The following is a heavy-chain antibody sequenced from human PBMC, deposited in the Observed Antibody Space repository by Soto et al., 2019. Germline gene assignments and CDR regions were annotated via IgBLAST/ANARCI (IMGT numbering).Heavy chain of an antibody. Sequence: GSLRLSCAASGFTLSSYAMHWVRQAPGKGLEYVSAISSNGGSTYYANSVKGRFTISRDNSKNTLYLQMGSLRAEDMAVYYCASGSSGSNFDYWGQGTLVTVSS. CDR1: GFTLSSYA. J-gene: IGHJ4*02. CDR2: ISSNGGST. CDR3: ASGSSGSNFDY. D-gene: IGHD6-19*01. V-gene: IGHV3-64*01.